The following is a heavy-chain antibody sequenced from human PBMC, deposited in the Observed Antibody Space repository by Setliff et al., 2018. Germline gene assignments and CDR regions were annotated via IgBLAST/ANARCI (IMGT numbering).Heavy chain of an antibody. CDR2: ISHSGST. J-gene: IGHJ4*02. Sequence: PSETLSLTCAVYGGSFNVYFWSWIRQPPGKGLEWTGEISHSGSTNYNPSLKSRVTMSVDKSKNQFSLKLKSVTAADTAVYYCARQSGSGSSSYFDFWGQGTLVTVSS. V-gene: IGHV4-34*01. CDR3: ARQSGSGSSSYFDF. D-gene: IGHD3-10*01. CDR1: GGSFNVYF.